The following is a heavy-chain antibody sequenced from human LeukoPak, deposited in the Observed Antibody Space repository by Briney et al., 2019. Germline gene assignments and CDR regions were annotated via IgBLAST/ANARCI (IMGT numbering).Heavy chain of an antibody. D-gene: IGHD4-23*01. CDR2: IRRDGRDE. Sequence: GGSLRLSYAASGFTFSSYGMHWVRQAPGKGLEWVAFIRRDGRDEDYAASVKGRFTVSRDNSKNTLYLQMNGLRPEDTALYYCAKDRDGGNFFFDYWGQGTLVTVSS. J-gene: IGHJ4*02. V-gene: IGHV3-30*02. CDR3: AKDRDGGNFFFDY. CDR1: GFTFSSYG.